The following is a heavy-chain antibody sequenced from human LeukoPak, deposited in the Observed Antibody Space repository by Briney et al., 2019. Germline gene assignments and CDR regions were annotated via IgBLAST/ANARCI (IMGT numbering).Heavy chain of an antibody. CDR1: GYTFTSYD. D-gene: IGHD3-10*01. V-gene: IGHV1-8*01. Sequence: ASVKVSCKASGYTFTSYDINWVRQATGQGLEWMGGMNPNSGNTGYVQKFQGRVTMTRNTYISTAYMELSSLRSEDTAVYYCARGRYYGSGSYYYYMDVWGKGTTVTVSS. CDR2: MNPNSGNT. J-gene: IGHJ6*03. CDR3: ARGRYYGSGSYYYYMDV.